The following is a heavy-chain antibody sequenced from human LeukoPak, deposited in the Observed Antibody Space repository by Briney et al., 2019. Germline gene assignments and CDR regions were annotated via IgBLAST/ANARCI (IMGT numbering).Heavy chain of an antibody. CDR1: GFSFSDYS. J-gene: IGHJ4*02. CDR3: ARGGRYCTTTNCYIGK. CDR2: ISSGTNTI. D-gene: IGHD2-2*02. Sequence: GGSLRLSCAASGFSFSDYSMNWVRQAPGKGLEWVSYISSGTNTIYYADSVKGRFIISRDNAKNSLYLQMNSLRAEDTAIYHCARGGRYCTTTNCYIGKWGQGTLVTVSS. V-gene: IGHV3-48*01.